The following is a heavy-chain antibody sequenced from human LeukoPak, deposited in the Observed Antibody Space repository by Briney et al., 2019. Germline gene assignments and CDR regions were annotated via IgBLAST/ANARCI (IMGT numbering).Heavy chain of an antibody. CDR3: ARGNSTMVYAGLFDY. CDR1: GGSISSGGHS. Sequence: SETLSLTCAVSGGSISSGGHSWSWIRQPPGKGLEWIGYIYHSGSTYYNPSLKSRVTISVDRSKNQFSLKLSSVTAADTAVYYCARGNSTMVYAGLFDYWGQGTLVTVSS. CDR2: IYHSGST. D-gene: IGHD2-8*01. J-gene: IGHJ4*02. V-gene: IGHV4-30-2*01.